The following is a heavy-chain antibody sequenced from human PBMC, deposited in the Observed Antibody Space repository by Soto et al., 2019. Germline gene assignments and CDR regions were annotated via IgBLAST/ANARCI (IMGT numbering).Heavy chain of an antibody. CDR2: IYSRGNT. D-gene: IGHD1-1*01. V-gene: IGHV3-53*02. J-gene: IGHJ4*02. CDR1: GFTVSSNY. Sequence: EVQLVETGGGLIQPGGSLRLSCTASGFTVSSNYMTWVRQAPGKGLEWVSVIYSRGNTYYADSVKGRFTSSRDKSKNTLYLQMNSLRAEDTAVYYCAGATGRYWGQGTLVTVSS. CDR3: AGATGRY.